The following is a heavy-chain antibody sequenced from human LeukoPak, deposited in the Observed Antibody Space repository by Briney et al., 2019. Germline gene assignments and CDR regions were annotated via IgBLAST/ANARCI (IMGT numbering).Heavy chain of an antibody. CDR2: INPNSGGT. Sequence: ASVKVSCKASGYTFTGYYMHWVRQAPGQGLEWMGWINPNSGGTNYAQKFQGRVTMTRDTSISTAYMELSRLRSDDTVVYYCARASIGYSSSWASYFDYWGQGTLVTVSS. J-gene: IGHJ4*02. CDR3: ARASIGYSSSWASYFDY. V-gene: IGHV1-2*02. D-gene: IGHD6-13*01. CDR1: GYTFTGYY.